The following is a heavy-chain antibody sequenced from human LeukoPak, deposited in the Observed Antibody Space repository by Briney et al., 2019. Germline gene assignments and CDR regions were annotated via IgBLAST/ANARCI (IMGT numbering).Heavy chain of an antibody. CDR1: GFLFGNYA. CDR3: AKHLWRDLLWFGEGYYFGY. Sequence: GRSLRLSCAASGFLFGNYAMSWVRQTPGKGLECVSVISGDGGNTYYADSVKGRFTISRDNSKNTLYLQMNSLRAEDTAVYYCAKHLWRDLLWFGEGYYFGYWGQGTLVTVSS. V-gene: IGHV3-23*01. D-gene: IGHD3-10*01. J-gene: IGHJ4*02. CDR2: ISGDGGNT.